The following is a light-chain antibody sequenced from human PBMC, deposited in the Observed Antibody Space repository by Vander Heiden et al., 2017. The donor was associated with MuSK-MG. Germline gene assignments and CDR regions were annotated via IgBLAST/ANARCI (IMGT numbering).Light chain of an antibody. V-gene: IGKV1-5*01. CDR2: DAS. J-gene: IGKJ1*01. CDR3: QQYNSYSQT. Sequence: DIQMTQSPSTLSASVGDRVTITCRASQSISSWLAWYQPKPGKAPKLLIYDASSLESGVPSRFSGSGSGTAFTLTISSLQPDDFATYYCQQYNSYSQTFGQGTKVEIK. CDR1: QSISSW.